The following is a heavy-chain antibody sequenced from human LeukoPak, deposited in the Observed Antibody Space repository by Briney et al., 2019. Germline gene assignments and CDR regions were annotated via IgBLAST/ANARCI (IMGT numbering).Heavy chain of an antibody. Sequence: PSETLSLTCTVSGGSISSGGYYWSWIRQHPGKGLEWIGYIYYSGSTYYNPSLKSRVTISVDTSKNQFSLKLSSVTAADTAVYYCARVFRRSGYYNFDYWGQGTLVTVSS. CDR3: ARVFRRSGYYNFDY. J-gene: IGHJ4*02. CDR2: IYYSGST. D-gene: IGHD3-3*01. V-gene: IGHV4-31*03. CDR1: GGSISSGGYY.